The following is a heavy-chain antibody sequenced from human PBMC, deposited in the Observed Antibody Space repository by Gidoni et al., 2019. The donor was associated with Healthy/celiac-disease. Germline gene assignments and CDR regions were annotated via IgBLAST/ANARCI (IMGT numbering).Heavy chain of an antibody. J-gene: IGHJ6*02. V-gene: IGHV3-21*01. CDR2: ISSSSSYI. CDR3: ARDRGSGYYYYYGMDV. Sequence: EVQLVESGGGLVKPGGSLRLSGAASGFTVRSDSMNWVRQAPGKGLGWVSSISSSSSYIYSADSVKGRFTISRDNAKNSLYLQMNSLRAEDTAVYYCARDRGSGYYYYYGMDVWGQGTTVTVSS. CDR1: GFTVRSDS. D-gene: IGHD2-15*01.